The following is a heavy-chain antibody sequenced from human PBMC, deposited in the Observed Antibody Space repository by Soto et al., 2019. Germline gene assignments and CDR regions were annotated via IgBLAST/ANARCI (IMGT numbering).Heavy chain of an antibody. CDR3: ARLVAAGITYYFDS. V-gene: IGHV2-5*02. CDR2: IYWDDDK. Sequence: QITLKESGPTLVKPTQTLTLTCTFSAFSLSTSGVGVGWIRQPPGKALEWLTFIYWDDDKRYSPSLKSRLTIXXXTXQNPVVLTITNMDPVDTATYYCARLVAAGITYYFDSWGQGTLVTVSS. CDR1: AFSLSTSGVG. J-gene: IGHJ4*02. D-gene: IGHD2-21*01.